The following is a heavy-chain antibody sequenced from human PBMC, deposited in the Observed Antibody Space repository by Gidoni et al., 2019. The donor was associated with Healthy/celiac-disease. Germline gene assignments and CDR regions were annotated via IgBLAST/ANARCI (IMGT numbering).Heavy chain of an antibody. V-gene: IGHV3-30*18. CDR2: ISYDGSNK. CDR3: AKPFPREQWLFDY. Sequence: QVQLVESGGGVVQPGRSLRLSCAASGFTFSSYGMHWVRQAPGKGLEWVAVISYDGSNKYYADSVKGRFTISRDNSKNTLYLQMNSLRAEDTAVYYCAKPFPREQWLFDYWGQGTLVTVSS. D-gene: IGHD6-19*01. CDR1: GFTFSSYG. J-gene: IGHJ4*02.